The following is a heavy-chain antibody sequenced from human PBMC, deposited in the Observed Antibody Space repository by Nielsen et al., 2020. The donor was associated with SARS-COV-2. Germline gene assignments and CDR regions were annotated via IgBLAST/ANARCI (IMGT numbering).Heavy chain of an antibody. Sequence: WIRQPPGNGLDWIGDIYYSGSTYYKPSLKSRVTISVDTSKNQFSLKLSSVTAADTAVYYCARISSMSVWGQGTLVTVSS. J-gene: IGHJ4*02. CDR2: IYYSGST. V-gene: IGHV4-39*01. CDR3: ARISSMSV. D-gene: IGHD3-3*02.